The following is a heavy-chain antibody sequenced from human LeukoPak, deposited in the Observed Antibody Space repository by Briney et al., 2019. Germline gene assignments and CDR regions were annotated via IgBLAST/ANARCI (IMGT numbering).Heavy chain of an antibody. CDR3: ARGRGYCSSTSCYTDNWFDP. D-gene: IGHD2-2*02. CDR2: INHSGST. Sequence: SETLSLTCAVYGGSFSGYYWSWIRQPPGKGLEWIGEINHSGSTNYNPSLKSRVTISVDTSKNQFSLKLSSVTAADTAVYYCARGRGYCSSTSCYTDNWFDPWGQGTLVTVSS. J-gene: IGHJ5*02. CDR1: GGSFSGYY. V-gene: IGHV4-34*01.